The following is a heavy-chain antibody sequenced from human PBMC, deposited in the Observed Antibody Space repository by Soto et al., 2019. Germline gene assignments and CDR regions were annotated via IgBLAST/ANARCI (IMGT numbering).Heavy chain of an antibody. CDR3: ARLMGYGDYGDNDY. J-gene: IGHJ4*02. CDR2: IYYSGST. CDR1: GGSISSSSYY. V-gene: IGHV4-39*01. D-gene: IGHD4-17*01. Sequence: SETLSLTCTVSGGSISSSSYYWGWIRQPPGKGLEWIGSIYYSGSTYYNPSLKSRVTISVDTSKNQFSLKLSSVTAADTTVYYCARLMGYGDYGDNDYWGQGTLVTVSS.